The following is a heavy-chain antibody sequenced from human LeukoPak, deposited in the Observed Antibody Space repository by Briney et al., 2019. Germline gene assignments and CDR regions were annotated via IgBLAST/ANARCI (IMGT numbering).Heavy chain of an antibody. Sequence: PGGSLRLSCAASGFTFSSYSMNWVRQAPGKGLEWASYISSSSSTIYYADSVKGRFTISRDNAKNSLYLQMNSLRDEDTAVYYCARDGRWLQFRWFDPWGQGTLVTVSS. CDR2: ISSSSSTI. CDR1: GFTFSSYS. D-gene: IGHD5-12*01. J-gene: IGHJ5*02. V-gene: IGHV3-48*02. CDR3: ARDGRWLQFRWFDP.